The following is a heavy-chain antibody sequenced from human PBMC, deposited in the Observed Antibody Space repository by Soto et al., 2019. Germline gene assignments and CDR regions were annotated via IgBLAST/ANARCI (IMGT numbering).Heavy chain of an antibody. J-gene: IGHJ6*02. CDR3: ARDQLLWFGESQMGGMDV. CDR2: ISYDGSNK. D-gene: IGHD3-10*01. CDR1: GFTFSSYA. V-gene: IGHV3-30-3*01. Sequence: GGSLRLSCAASGFTFSSYAMHWVRQAPGKGLEWVAVISYDGSNKYYADSVKGRFTISRDNSKNTLYLQMNSLRAEDTAVYYCARDQLLWFGESQMGGMDVWGQGTTVTVSS.